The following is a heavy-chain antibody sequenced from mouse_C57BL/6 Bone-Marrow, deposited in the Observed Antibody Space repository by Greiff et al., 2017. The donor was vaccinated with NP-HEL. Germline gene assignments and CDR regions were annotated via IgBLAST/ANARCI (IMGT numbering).Heavy chain of an antibody. CDR3: ARPFYGSSYVNYAMDY. V-gene: IGHV5-6*02. CDR2: ISSGGSYT. J-gene: IGHJ4*01. D-gene: IGHD1-1*01. CDR1: GFTFSSYG. Sequence: DVMLVESGGDLVKPGGSLKLSCAASGFTFSSYGMSWVRQTPDKRLEWVATISSGGSYTSYPDSVTGRFTISRDNAKNTLYLQMSSLKSEDTAMYYCARPFYGSSYVNYAMDYWGQGTSVTVSS.